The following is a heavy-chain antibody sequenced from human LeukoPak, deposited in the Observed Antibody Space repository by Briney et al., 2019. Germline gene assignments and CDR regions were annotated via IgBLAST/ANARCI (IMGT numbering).Heavy chain of an antibody. Sequence: SETLSLTCTVSGGSISSGDYYWSWIRQPPGKGLEWIVYIYYSGSTYYNPSLKSRVTISVDTSKNQFSLKLSSVTAADTAVYYCARVGCSGGSCYGVTNWFDPWGQGTLVTVSS. CDR1: GGSISSGDYY. CDR2: IYYSGST. D-gene: IGHD2-15*01. J-gene: IGHJ5*02. CDR3: ARVGCSGGSCYGVTNWFDP. V-gene: IGHV4-30-4*01.